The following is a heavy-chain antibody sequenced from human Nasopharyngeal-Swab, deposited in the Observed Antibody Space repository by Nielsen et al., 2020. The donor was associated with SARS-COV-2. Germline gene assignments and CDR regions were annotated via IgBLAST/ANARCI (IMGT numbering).Heavy chain of an antibody. D-gene: IGHD2-15*01. V-gene: IGHV3-9*01. J-gene: IGHJ4*02. CDR2: ISWNSGSI. CDR3: LSQDNDY. CDR1: GFTFDDYD. Sequence: GGSLTLSCAASGFTFDDYDMHWVRQATGKGLEWVSGISWNSGSIGYADSVKGRFTISRDNAKNSLYLQMNSLRAEDTALYYCLSQDNDYWGQGTLVTVSS.